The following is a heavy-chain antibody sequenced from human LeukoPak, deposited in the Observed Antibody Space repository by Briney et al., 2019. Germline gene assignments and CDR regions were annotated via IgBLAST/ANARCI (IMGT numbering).Heavy chain of an antibody. Sequence: PSETLSLTCAVSGGSISSYYWSWIRQPPGKGLEWIGYIYYSGSTNYNPSLKSRVTISVDTSKNQFSLKLSSVTAADTAVYYCARARGAAAEYFQHWGQGTLVTVSS. J-gene: IGHJ1*01. CDR2: IYYSGST. CDR1: GGSISSYY. CDR3: ARARGAAAEYFQH. D-gene: IGHD3-10*01. V-gene: IGHV4-59*08.